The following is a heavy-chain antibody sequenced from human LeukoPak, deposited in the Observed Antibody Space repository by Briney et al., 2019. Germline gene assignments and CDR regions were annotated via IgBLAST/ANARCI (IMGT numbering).Heavy chain of an antibody. V-gene: IGHV3-21*01. J-gene: IGHJ6*04. Sequence: GGSLRLSCAASGFTFSSYSMNWVRQAPGKGLEWVSSISSSSSYIYYADSVKGRFTISRDNAKNSLFLQMNSLRAEDTAVYFCAKSTRAVMAMMDVWGKGTIVTISS. CDR1: GFTFSSYS. CDR3: AKSTRAVMAMMDV. CDR2: ISSSSSYI. D-gene: IGHD3-16*01.